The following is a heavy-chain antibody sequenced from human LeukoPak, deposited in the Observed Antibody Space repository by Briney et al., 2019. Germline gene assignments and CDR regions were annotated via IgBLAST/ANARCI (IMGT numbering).Heavy chain of an antibody. V-gene: IGHV3-7*01. CDR1: GFTFSSYA. CDR2: IKQDGSEK. D-gene: IGHD6-13*01. CDR3: ARGHSSSWYYFDY. Sequence: PGGSLRLSCAASGFTFSSYAMSWVRQAPGKGLEWVANIKQDGSEKYYVDSVKGRFTISRDNAKNSLYLQMNSLRAEDTAVYYCARGHSSSWYYFDYWGQGTLVTVSS. J-gene: IGHJ4*02.